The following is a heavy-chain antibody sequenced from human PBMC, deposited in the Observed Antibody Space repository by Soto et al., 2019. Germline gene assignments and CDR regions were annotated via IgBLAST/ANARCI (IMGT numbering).Heavy chain of an antibody. CDR2: MNPNSGNT. Sequence: ASVKVSCKASGYTFTSYDINWVRQATGQGLEWMGWMNPNSGNTGYARKFQGRVTMTRNTSISTAYMELSSLRSEDTAVYYCARFASSYDFWSGYYNFGTNYGMDVWGQGTTVTVSS. CDR3: ARFASSYDFWSGYYNFGTNYGMDV. V-gene: IGHV1-8*01. J-gene: IGHJ6*02. D-gene: IGHD3-3*01. CDR1: GYTFTSYD.